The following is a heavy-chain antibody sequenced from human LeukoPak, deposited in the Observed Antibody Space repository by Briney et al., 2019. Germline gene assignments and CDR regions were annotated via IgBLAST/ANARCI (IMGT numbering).Heavy chain of an antibody. Sequence: PGGSLRLSCAASGFTFDDYAMHWVRQAPGKGLEWVSGISWNSGSIGYADSVKGRFTISRDNAKNSLYLQMNSLRSEDTAVYYCGRVSCGGNCYSLIGTFDIWGQGTMVTVSS. D-gene: IGHD2-15*01. CDR1: GFTFDDYA. CDR3: GRVSCGGNCYSLIGTFDI. V-gene: IGHV3-9*01. CDR2: ISWNSGSI. J-gene: IGHJ3*02.